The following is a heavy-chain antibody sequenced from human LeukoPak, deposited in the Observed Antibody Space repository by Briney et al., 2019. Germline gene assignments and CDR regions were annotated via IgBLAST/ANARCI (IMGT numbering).Heavy chain of an antibody. CDR1: GFTFSSYA. CDR3: AKDRGHDYVHY. J-gene: IGHJ4*02. Sequence: GGSLRLPCAASGFTFSSYAMSWVRQAPGKGLEWVSAISGSGGSTYYADSVKGRFTISRDNSKNTLYLQMNSLRAEDTAVYYCAKDRGHDYVHYWGPGTLVTVSS. CDR2: ISGSGGST. V-gene: IGHV3-23*01. D-gene: IGHD4-17*01.